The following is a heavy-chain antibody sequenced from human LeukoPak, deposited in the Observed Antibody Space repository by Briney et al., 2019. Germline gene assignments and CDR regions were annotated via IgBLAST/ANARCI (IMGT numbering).Heavy chain of an antibody. CDR1: GGSFSGYY. D-gene: IGHD3-3*01. CDR2: IHYKGAT. J-gene: IGHJ2*01. CDR3: ARGILGSFYFDV. Sequence: SETLSLTCAVSGGSFSGYYWSWIRQSPGKGLEWIAEIHYKGATSHKPSLESRVTISGDTSKNQISLKVTSVTAADTAAYYCARGILGSFYFDVWGRGTLVTVSS. V-gene: IGHV4-34*01.